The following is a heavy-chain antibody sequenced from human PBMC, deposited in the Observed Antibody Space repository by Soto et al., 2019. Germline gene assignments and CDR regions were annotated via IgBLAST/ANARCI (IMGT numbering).Heavy chain of an antibody. Sequence: GGSLRLSCAASGFTFSSYAMSWVRQAPGKGLEWVSAISGSGGSTYYADSVKGRFTISRDNSKNTLYLQMNSLRAEDTAVYYCAKDSPLWFGEPTQPGYFDYWGQGTLVTVSS. CDR3: AKDSPLWFGEPTQPGYFDY. CDR1: GFTFSSYA. J-gene: IGHJ4*02. V-gene: IGHV3-23*01. D-gene: IGHD3-10*01. CDR2: ISGSGGST.